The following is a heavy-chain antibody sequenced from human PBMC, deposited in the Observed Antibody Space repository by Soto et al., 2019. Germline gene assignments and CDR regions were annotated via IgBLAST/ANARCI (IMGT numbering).Heavy chain of an antibody. Sequence: SETLSLTCAVSGGSISSGGYSWSWIRQPPGKGLEWIGYIYYSGSTYYNPSLKSRVTISVDTSKNQFSLKLSSVTAADTAVYYCAREASGDYFNYYYYYGMDVWGQGTTVTVSS. CDR1: GGSISSGGYS. D-gene: IGHD4-17*01. J-gene: IGHJ6*02. CDR2: IYYSGST. V-gene: IGHV4-30-2*05. CDR3: AREASGDYFNYYYYYGMDV.